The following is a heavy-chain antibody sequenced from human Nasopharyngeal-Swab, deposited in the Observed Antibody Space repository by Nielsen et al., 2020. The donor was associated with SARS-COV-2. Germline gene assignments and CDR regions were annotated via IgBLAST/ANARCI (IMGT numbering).Heavy chain of an antibody. D-gene: IGHD6-13*01. J-gene: IGHJ4*02. Sequence: SETLSLTCPVSGGSVSTTTYFWGWIRQPPGKGLEWIGTVYYSGSTYYNPSPKSRVTISVDTSKNQFSLKLNSVTAADTAVYYCVRSSSWYYFDYWAQGTQVTVSS. CDR1: GGSVSTTTYF. CDR3: VRSSSWYYFDY. V-gene: IGHV4-39*01. CDR2: VYYSGST.